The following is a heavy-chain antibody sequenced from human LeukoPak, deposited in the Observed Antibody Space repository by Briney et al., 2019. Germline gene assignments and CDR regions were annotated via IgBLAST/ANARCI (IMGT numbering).Heavy chain of an antibody. J-gene: IGHJ2*01. CDR3: ARGIRTVTTFYEAKYWYLHF. Sequence: SETLSLTCAVYGGSFSGDCCTWIRQPPGKGLEWIGEINHSGSTNYNPSLKNRVTISVDTSKNQFSLKLSSVTAEDTAVYYCARGIRTVTTFYEAKYWYLHFRVRATLVTVSS. CDR2: INHSGST. V-gene: IGHV4-34*01. D-gene: IGHD4-17*01. CDR1: GGSFSGDC.